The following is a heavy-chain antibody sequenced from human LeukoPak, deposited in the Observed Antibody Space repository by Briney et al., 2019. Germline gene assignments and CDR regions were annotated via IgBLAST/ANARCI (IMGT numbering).Heavy chain of an antibody. Sequence: PGRSLRLSCAASGFTFSSYGMHWVRQAPGKGLEWVAFIRYDGSNKYYADSVKGRFTISRDNSKNTLYLQMNSLRAEDTAVYYCAKDPRYNWNVLHGAFDYWGQGTLVTVSS. CDR3: AKDPRYNWNVLHGAFDY. CDR2: IRYDGSNK. CDR1: GFTFSSYG. D-gene: IGHD1-20*01. V-gene: IGHV3-30*02. J-gene: IGHJ4*02.